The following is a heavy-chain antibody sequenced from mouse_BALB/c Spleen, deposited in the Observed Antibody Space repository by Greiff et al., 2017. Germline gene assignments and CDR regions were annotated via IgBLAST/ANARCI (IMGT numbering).Heavy chain of an antibody. V-gene: IGHV1S81*02. J-gene: IGHJ4*01. CDR2: INPSNGGT. CDR3: TRDGNYYAMDY. CDR1: GYTFTSYY. D-gene: IGHD2-1*01. Sequence: VQLQQSGAELVKPGASVKLSCKASGYTFTSYYMYWVKQRPGQGLEWIGEINPSNGGTNFNEKFKSKATLTVDKSSSTAYMQLSSLTSEDSAVYYCTRDGNYYAMDYWGQGTSVTVSS.